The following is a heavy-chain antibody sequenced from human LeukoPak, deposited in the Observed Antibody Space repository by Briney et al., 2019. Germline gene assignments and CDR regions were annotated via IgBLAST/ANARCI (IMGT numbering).Heavy chain of an antibody. J-gene: IGHJ6*02. V-gene: IGHV3-23*01. D-gene: IGHD6-19*01. CDR3: AKDHSAVAGYYGMDV. CDR1: GFTFSSYA. Sequence: GGSLRLSCAASGFTFSSYAMSWVRQAPGKGLEWVSAISGSGGSTYYADSVKGRFTISRDNSKNTLYLQMNSLRAEDTAVYFCAKDHSAVAGYYGMDVWGQGTTVTVSS. CDR2: ISGSGGST.